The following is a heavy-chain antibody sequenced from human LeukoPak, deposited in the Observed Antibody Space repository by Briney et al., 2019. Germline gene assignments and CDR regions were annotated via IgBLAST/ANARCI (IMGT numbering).Heavy chain of an antibody. J-gene: IGHJ6*03. V-gene: IGHV4-59*01. CDR1: GGSISSYY. D-gene: IGHD3-10*01. Sequence: SETLSLTCTVSGGSISSYYWSWIRQPPGKGLEWIGCIYYSGYTNYKSSLKSRVTISVDTSKNQFSPKLSSVTAADTAVYYCARTTMVRGTYYMDVWGKGTTVTVSS. CDR2: IYYSGYT. CDR3: ARTTMVRGTYYMDV.